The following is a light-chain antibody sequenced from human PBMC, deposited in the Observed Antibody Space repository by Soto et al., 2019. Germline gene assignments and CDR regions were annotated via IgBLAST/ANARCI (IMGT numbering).Light chain of an antibody. CDR2: EVS. Sequence: QSVLTQPPSASGSPGQSVTISCTGTSSDVGVYKYVSWYQQHPGKAPKLMIYEVSKRPSGVPDRFSGSKSGNTASLTVSGLQAEDEANYYCSSYAGTNNLLFGGGTKLTVL. J-gene: IGLJ2*01. CDR1: SSDVGVYKY. CDR3: SSYAGTNNLL. V-gene: IGLV2-8*01.